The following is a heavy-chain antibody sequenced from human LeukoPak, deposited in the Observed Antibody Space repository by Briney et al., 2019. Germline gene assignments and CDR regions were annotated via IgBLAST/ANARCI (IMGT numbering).Heavy chain of an antibody. V-gene: IGHV2-70*11. CDR2: IDWDDDK. CDR3: ARSYYDSSGYRFDY. J-gene: IGHJ4*02. Sequence: SGPTLVNPTQTLTLTCTFSGFSLSTRGMCVSWIRQPPGKALEWLARIDWDDDKYYSTSLKTRLTISEDTSKNQVVLTMTNMDPVDTATYYCARSYYDSSGYRFDYWGQGTLVTVSS. CDR1: GFSLSTRGMC. D-gene: IGHD3-22*01.